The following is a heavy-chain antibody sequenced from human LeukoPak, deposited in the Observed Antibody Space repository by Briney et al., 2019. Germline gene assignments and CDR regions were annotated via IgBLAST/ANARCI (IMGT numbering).Heavy chain of an antibody. CDR1: GFTFSSYW. J-gene: IGHJ5*02. Sequence: GSLRLSCAASGFTFSSYWMSWVRQAPGKGLEWVANIKQDGSEKYYVDSVKGRFTLSRDNAKNSLYLQMNSLRAEDTAVYYCAREQQLVVSNWFDPWGQGTLVTVSS. CDR2: IKQDGSEK. V-gene: IGHV3-7*01. D-gene: IGHD6-13*01. CDR3: AREQQLVVSNWFDP.